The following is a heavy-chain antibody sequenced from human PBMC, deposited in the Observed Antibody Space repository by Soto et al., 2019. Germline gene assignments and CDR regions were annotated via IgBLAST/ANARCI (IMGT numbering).Heavy chain of an antibody. D-gene: IGHD3-3*01. Sequence: EVQLVESGGGLVQPGGSMRLSGEASGFTVNSYYISWVRQAPGKGLEWVAVIHTDGDTYYADSVKGRFIISRYNSKNTLYLQMSSLRAEDTAVYYWAREKGTGDWDNFFHYGGQGTLVTVSS. V-gene: IGHV3-66*01. CDR2: IHTDGDT. CDR1: GFTVNSYY. CDR3: AREKGTGDWDNFFHY. J-gene: IGHJ4*02.